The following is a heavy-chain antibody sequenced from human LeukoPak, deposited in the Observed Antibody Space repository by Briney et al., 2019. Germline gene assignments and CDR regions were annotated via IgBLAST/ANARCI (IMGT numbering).Heavy chain of an antibody. Sequence: GGSLRLSCAASGFTFSSYDMHWVRQAPGKGLEWVAFIWSDGSNKYYADSVKGRFTISRDNSKNTLYLQMNSLRAEDTAVYYCAKPLLRFGELYYMDVWGKGTTVTISS. CDR1: GFTFSSYD. CDR3: AKPLLRFGELYYMDV. CDR2: IWSDGSNK. J-gene: IGHJ6*03. V-gene: IGHV3-30*02. D-gene: IGHD3-10*01.